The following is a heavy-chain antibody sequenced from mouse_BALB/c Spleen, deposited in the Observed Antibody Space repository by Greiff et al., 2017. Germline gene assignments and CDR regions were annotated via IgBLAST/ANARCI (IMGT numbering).Heavy chain of an antibody. Sequence: VQLQQSGAELVRPGVSVKISCKGSGYTFTDYAMHWVKQSHAKSLEWIGVISTYYGDASYNQKFKGKATMTVDKSSSTAYMELARLTSEDSAIYYCARPYYYGSSLDYWGQGTTLTVSS. CDR3: ARPYYYGSSLDY. V-gene: IGHV1S137*01. J-gene: IGHJ2*01. CDR2: ISTYYGDA. CDR1: GYTFTDYA. D-gene: IGHD1-1*01.